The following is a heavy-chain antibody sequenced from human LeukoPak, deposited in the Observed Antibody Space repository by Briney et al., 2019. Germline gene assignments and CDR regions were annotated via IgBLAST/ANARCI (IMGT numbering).Heavy chain of an antibody. V-gene: IGHV3-66*01. J-gene: IGHJ4*02. CDR1: GFDVSVNY. CDR2: IHNDGST. D-gene: IGHD1-1*01. CDR3: ARGFLQLTPYYFDY. Sequence: PGGSLRLSCAASGFDVSVNYMNWIRKSPEKGLEWGSIIHNDGSTYYADSVKGRFTVSRDDSKNTVSLQMDSLRVDDTGIYYCARGFLQLTPYYFDYWGQGALVTVSS.